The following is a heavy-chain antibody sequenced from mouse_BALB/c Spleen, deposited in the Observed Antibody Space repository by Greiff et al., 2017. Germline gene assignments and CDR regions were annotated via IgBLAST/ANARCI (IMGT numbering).Heavy chain of an antibody. CDR3: ARDSYYRYDGAWFAY. D-gene: IGHD2-14*01. V-gene: IGHV7-3*02. Sequence: EVQRVESGGGLVQPGGSLRLSCATSGFTFTDYYMSWVRQPPGKALEWLGFIRNKANGYTTEYSASVKGRFTISRDNSQSILYLQMNTLRAEDSATYYCARDSYYRYDGAWFAYWGQGTLVTVSA. J-gene: IGHJ3*01. CDR1: GFTFTDYY. CDR2: IRNKANGYTT.